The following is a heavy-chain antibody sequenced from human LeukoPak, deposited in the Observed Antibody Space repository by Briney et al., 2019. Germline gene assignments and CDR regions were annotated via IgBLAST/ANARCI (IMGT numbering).Heavy chain of an antibody. V-gene: IGHV3-23*01. CDR1: GFTFSTYA. CDR2: ISGRGGST. Sequence: GGSLRLSCAASGFTFSTYAMTWVRQAPGKGLEWVSAISGRGGSTYYADSVKGRFTISRDNSKSTLYLQMNSLRAEDTAVYYCAKYVGPSYYYYMDVWGKGTTVTVSS. J-gene: IGHJ6*03. D-gene: IGHD1-26*01. CDR3: AKYVGPSYYYYMDV.